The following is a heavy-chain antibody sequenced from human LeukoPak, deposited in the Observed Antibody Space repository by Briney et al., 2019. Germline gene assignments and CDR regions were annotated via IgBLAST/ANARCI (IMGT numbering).Heavy chain of an antibody. Sequence: SETLSLTCTVSGGSININTYYWGWIRQPPGKGLEWIGSIYYSGSTNYNPSLKSRVTISVDTSKNQFSLKLSSVTAADTAVYYCARLGATTGLYYYYYYYMDVWGKGTTVTVSS. CDR3: ARLGATTGLYYYYYYYMDV. V-gene: IGHV4-39*07. CDR2: IYYSGST. D-gene: IGHD1-26*01. J-gene: IGHJ6*03. CDR1: GGSININTYY.